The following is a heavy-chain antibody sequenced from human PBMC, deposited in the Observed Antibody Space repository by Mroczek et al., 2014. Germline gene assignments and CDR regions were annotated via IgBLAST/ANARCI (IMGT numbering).Heavy chain of an antibody. CDR1: GGSISSYY. D-gene: IGHD6-13*01. Sequence: QVQLVQSGPGLVKPSETLSLTCTVSGGSISSYYWSWIRQPPGKGLEWIGYIYYSGSTNYNPSLKSRVTISVDTSKNQFSLKLSSVTAADTAVYYCARVPYSSSWHNPGAYYFDYWGQGTLVTVSS. CDR2: IYYSGST. CDR3: ARVPYSSSWHNPGAYYFDY. J-gene: IGHJ4*02. V-gene: IGHV4-59*01.